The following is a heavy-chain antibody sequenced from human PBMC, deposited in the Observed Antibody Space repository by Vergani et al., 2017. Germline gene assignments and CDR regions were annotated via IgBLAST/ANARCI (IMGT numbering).Heavy chain of an antibody. CDR2: IYYSGSP. Sequence: QVQLQESGPGLVKPSETLSLTCTVSVGSISSYYWSWIRQPPGKGLEWIGYIYYSGSPNYTPSLKSRVTISVDTSKNQFSLKLSAVTAADTAVYYGASLYGSGSSDWFDPWGQGTLVTVSS. CDR1: VGSISSYY. CDR3: ASLYGSGSSDWFDP. V-gene: IGHV4-59*01. J-gene: IGHJ5*02. D-gene: IGHD3-10*01.